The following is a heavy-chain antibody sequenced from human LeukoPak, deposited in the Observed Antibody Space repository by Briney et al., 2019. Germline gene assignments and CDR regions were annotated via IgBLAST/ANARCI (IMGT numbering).Heavy chain of an antibody. D-gene: IGHD4-17*01. CDR3: ARSAGDGSFDY. CDR1: GFTFSSYA. Sequence: GGSLRLSCAASGFTFSSYAMHWVRQAPGKGLEYVSAISSNGGSTYYANSVKGRFTISRDNSKNTLYLQMGSLRAEDMAVYYCARSAGDGSFDYWGQGTLVTVSS. V-gene: IGHV3-64*01. J-gene: IGHJ4*02. CDR2: ISSNGGST.